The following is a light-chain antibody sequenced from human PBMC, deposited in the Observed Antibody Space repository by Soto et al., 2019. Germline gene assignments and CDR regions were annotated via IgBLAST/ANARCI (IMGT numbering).Light chain of an antibody. CDR1: QSVTSIY. Sequence: EIVLTQSPGTLSLSPGERATLSCRASQSVTSIYLAWYQQKPGQAPRVIIYAASSRATGIPDRFSGSGSGTDFTLTISRLEPEDFAVYYCQHYDSASWTFGQGTKVEVK. J-gene: IGKJ1*01. V-gene: IGKV3-20*01. CDR3: QHYDSASWT. CDR2: AAS.